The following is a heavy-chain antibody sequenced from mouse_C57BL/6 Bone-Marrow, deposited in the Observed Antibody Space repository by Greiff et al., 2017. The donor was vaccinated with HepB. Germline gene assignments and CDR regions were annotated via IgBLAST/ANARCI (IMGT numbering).Heavy chain of an antibody. V-gene: IGHV5-17*01. CDR2: ISSGSSTI. CDR1: GFTFSDYG. J-gene: IGHJ4*01. CDR3: ARLMDY. Sequence: EVKLMESGGGLVKPGGSLKLSCAASGFTFSDYGMHWVRQAPEKGLEWVAYISSGSSTIYYADTVKGRFTISRDNAKNPLFLQMTSLRSEDTAMYYCARLMDYWGQGTSVTVSS.